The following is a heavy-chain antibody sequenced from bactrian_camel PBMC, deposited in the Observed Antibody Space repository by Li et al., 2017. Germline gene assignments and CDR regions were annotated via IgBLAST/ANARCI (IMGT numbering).Heavy chain of an antibody. J-gene: IGHJ4*01. CDR3: ALREYCSGSLLLRADLGYDY. D-gene: IGHD2*01. CDR1: GYAYSDGYC. Sequence: DVQLVESGGGSVQAGGSLRLSCVVSGYAYSDGYCLGWFCQATGKEREGVAAILSGQGTTSYADFVKGRFTISTNNAETWWLQLNNLKPEDTGIYTCALREYCSGSLLLRADLGYDYYGQGTQVTVS. CDR2: ILSGQGTT. V-gene: IGHV3S42*01.